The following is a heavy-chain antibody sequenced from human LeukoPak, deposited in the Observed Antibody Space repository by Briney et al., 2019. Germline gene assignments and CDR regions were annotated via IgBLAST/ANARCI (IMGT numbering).Heavy chain of an antibody. Sequence: LSETLSLTCTVSRGSISSYYWSWIRQPPGKGLEWIGYIYYSGRTNYNPSLKSRVTISVDTSKNQFSLKLSSVTAADTAVYYCARPLGATGGNWFDPWGQGTLVTVAS. CDR3: ARPLGATGGNWFDP. J-gene: IGHJ5*02. CDR1: RGSISSYY. CDR2: IYYSGRT. V-gene: IGHV4-59*08. D-gene: IGHD1-26*01.